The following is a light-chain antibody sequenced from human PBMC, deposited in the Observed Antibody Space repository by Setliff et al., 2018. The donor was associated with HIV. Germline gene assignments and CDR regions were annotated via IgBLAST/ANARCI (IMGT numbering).Light chain of an antibody. CDR1: TSSIGANT. V-gene: IGLV1-47*01. CDR2: RND. Sequence: QSVLTQPPSASGTPGQTVTISCSGSTSSIGANTVYWYQHLPGTAPKLVIYRNDQRPPGAPDRFSGSKSGTSASLAISGLRSEDEADYYCASWDDSLSGWVFGGGTKGTVL. J-gene: IGLJ3*02. CDR3: ASWDDSLSGWV.